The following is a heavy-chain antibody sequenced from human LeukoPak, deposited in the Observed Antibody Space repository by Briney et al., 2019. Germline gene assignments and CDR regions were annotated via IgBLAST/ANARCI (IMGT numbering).Heavy chain of an antibody. CDR2: MNPNSGNT. D-gene: IGHD6-6*01. J-gene: IGHJ6*03. CDR3: ARASSSIASLALTLTDYYHMDV. V-gene: IGHV1-8*03. CDR1: GYTFTSYY. Sequence: RASVKVSCKASGYTFTSYYINWVRQATGQGLEWMGWMNPNSGNTGYAQKFQGRVTITRNTSISTAYMELSSLRSEDTAVYYCARASSSIASLALTLTDYYHMDVWGKGTTVTVSS.